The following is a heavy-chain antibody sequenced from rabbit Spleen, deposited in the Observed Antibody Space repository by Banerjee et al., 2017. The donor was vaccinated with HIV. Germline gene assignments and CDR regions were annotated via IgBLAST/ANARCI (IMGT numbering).Heavy chain of an antibody. J-gene: IGHJ4*01. Sequence: QSLEESGGDLVKPGASLTLTCTASGFDFSKTYYITWVRQAPGKGLEWIGYIDPVFGSTYYASWVNGRFTISSHNAQNTLYLQLNSLTAADTATYFCARGKDSYDDYGDYGYNLWGQGTLVTVS. CDR3: ARGKDSYDDYGDYGYNL. CDR2: IDPVFGST. V-gene: IGHV1S40*01. CDR1: GFDFSKTYY. D-gene: IGHD2-1*01.